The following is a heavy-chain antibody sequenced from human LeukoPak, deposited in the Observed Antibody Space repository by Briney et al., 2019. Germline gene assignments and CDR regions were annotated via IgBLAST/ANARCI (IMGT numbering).Heavy chain of an antibody. Sequence: GESLKISCKASGYTFTSYWIGWVRQKPGKGLEWMGIIYPGDSDTRYSPSFQGQATISADKSISTAYLQWSSLKASDTAMYYCARHESRNYDGSGYLDAFEMWGQGTMVTVSS. V-gene: IGHV5-51*01. CDR3: ARHESRNYDGSGYLDAFEM. CDR1: GYTFTSYW. J-gene: IGHJ3*02. D-gene: IGHD3-22*01. CDR2: IYPGDSDT.